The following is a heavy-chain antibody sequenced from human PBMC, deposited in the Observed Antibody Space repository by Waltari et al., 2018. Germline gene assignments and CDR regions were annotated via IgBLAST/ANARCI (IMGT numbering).Heavy chain of an antibody. Sequence: EVQLVESGGGLVQPGGSLRLSCAVYGFTFSSYEMNWVRQAPGQGREWVSYISSSGSTIYYADSVKGRFTISRDNAKNSMYLQMSSLRAEDTAVYYCARVGGEYSSSPGYWGQGTLVTVSS. CDR3: ARVGGEYSSSPGY. V-gene: IGHV3-48*03. CDR2: ISSSGSTI. CDR1: GFTFSSYE. J-gene: IGHJ4*02. D-gene: IGHD6-6*01.